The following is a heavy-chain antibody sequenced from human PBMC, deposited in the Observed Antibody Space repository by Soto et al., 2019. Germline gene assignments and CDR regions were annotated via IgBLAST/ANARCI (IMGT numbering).Heavy chain of an antibody. Sequence: PGGSLRLSCAASGFTFSSYGMHWVRQAPGNGLEWVAVISYDGSNKYYADSVKGRFTISRDNSKNTLYLQMNSLRAEDTAVYYCAKSDVAAAPSLRGYYYGMDVWGQGTTVTVSS. D-gene: IGHD6-13*01. CDR3: AKSDVAAAPSLRGYYYGMDV. J-gene: IGHJ6*02. V-gene: IGHV3-30*18. CDR1: GFTFSSYG. CDR2: ISYDGSNK.